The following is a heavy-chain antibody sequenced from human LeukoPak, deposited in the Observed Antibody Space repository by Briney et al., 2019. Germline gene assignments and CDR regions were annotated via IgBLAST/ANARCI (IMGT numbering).Heavy chain of an antibody. CDR1: GGSISSTSYF. V-gene: IGHV4-39*01. D-gene: IGHD1-26*01. CDR2: IYSSGST. J-gene: IGHJ4*02. Sequence: PSETLSLTCTVSGGSISSTSYFWGWIRQPPGKGLEWIGSIYSSGSTYYNPSLKSRVTISVDTSKDQLSLKVSSVTAADTAVYYCATRRLVGATGYSDYWGQGTLVTVSS. CDR3: ATRRLVGATGYSDY.